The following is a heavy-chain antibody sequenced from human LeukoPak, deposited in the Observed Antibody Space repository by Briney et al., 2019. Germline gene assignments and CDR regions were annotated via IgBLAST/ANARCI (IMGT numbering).Heavy chain of an antibody. CDR3: ATHCSSISCSLATFGI. CDR1: GYTFTSYD. V-gene: IGHV1-8*03. D-gene: IGHD2-2*01. J-gene: IGHJ3*02. CDR2: MNPNSGNT. Sequence: ASVKVSCKASGYTFTSYDINWVRQATGQGLEWMGWMNPNSGNTGYAQKFQGRVTITRNTSISTAYMELSSLRSEDTAVYYCATHCSSISCSLATFGIWGQGTMVTVSS.